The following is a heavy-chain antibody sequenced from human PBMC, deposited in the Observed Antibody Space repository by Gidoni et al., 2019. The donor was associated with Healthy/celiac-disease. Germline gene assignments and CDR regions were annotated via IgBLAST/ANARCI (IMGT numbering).Heavy chain of an antibody. J-gene: IGHJ4*02. D-gene: IGHD6-19*01. V-gene: IGHV1-69*01. CDR2: IIPIFGTA. CDR1: GGTFSSYA. CDR3: ATHSGHIAVAATDYPFDY. Sequence: QVQLVQSGAEVKKPGSSVKVSCKASGGTFSSYAISWVRQAPGQGLEWMGGIIPIFGTANYAQKFQGRVTITADESTSTAYMELSSLRSEDTAVYYCATHSGHIAVAATDYPFDYWGQGTLVTVSS.